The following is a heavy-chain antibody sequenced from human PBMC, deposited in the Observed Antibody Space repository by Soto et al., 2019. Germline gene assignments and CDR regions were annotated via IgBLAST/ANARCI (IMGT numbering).Heavy chain of an antibody. J-gene: IGHJ5*02. CDR2: IYYSGST. D-gene: IGHD7-27*01. V-gene: IGHV4-59*01. CDR1: GGSISSYY. Sequence: KSSETLSLTCTVSGGSISSYYWSWIRQPPGKGLEWIGYIYYSGSTNYNPSLKSRVTISVDTSKNQFSLKLSSVTAADTAVYYCARLGGSARLTGGSAWFDPWGQGTLVTVSS. CDR3: ARLGGSARLTGGSAWFDP.